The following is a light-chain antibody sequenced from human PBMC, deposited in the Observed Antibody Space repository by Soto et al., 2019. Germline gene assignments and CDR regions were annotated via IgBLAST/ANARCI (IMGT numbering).Light chain of an antibody. CDR3: QSYDSSLSGVI. J-gene: IGLJ2*01. Sequence: QSVLTQPPSVSGAPGQRVTISCTGSSSNIGAGYDVHWYQQLPGTAPKLLIYGNNNRPSGVPDRFSGSNSGTSASLAITGLQAEDEADYYCQSYDSSLSGVIFGGGTKVTVL. CDR1: SSNIGAGYD. V-gene: IGLV1-40*01. CDR2: GNN.